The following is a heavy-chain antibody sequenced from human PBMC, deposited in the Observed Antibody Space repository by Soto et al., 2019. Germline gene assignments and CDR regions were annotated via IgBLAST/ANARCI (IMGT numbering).Heavy chain of an antibody. CDR2: IYSSRSA. J-gene: IGHJ4*02. D-gene: IGHD3-3*01. CDR1: GGSINVYY. CDR3: ARVLSGFKDHHFDY. V-gene: IGHV4-59*01. Sequence: QVQLQESGPGLVKPSETLSLTCTVSGGSINVYYWSWIRQPPGKGLEWLGYIYSSRSANYNPSLKNRITMSVDTSKNQFSLNLNSVTAADTAVYYCARVLSGFKDHHFDYWGQGTLVTVSS.